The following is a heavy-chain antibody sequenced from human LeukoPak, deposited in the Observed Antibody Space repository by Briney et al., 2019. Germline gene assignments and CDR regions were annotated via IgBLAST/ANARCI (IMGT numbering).Heavy chain of an antibody. D-gene: IGHD3-22*01. CDR2: IYDSGST. CDR3: ARQSISGSSLSYFDY. V-gene: IGHV4-59*01. CDR1: GGSISSYY. J-gene: IGHJ4*02. Sequence: PSETLSLTCTVSGGSISSYYWSWIRQPPGKGLEWIGNIYDSGSTNYNPSLKSRVTISVDASKNQCSLKLSSVTAADTAVYYCARQSISGSSLSYFDYWGQGTLVNVSS.